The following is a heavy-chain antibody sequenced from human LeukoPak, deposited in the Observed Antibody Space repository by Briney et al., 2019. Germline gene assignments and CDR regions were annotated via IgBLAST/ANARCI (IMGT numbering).Heavy chain of an antibody. D-gene: IGHD1-14*01. V-gene: IGHV3-74*01. CDR1: GFTFSSYW. Sequence: GGSLRLSCAASGFTFSSYWMHWVRQVPGKGLVWVARINPGGSSITYADSVKSRFTISRDNAKNTLYLQMDSLRAEDTGVYYCARSNQADDYWGQGTLVTVSS. J-gene: IGHJ4*02. CDR3: ARSNQADDY. CDR2: INPGGSSI.